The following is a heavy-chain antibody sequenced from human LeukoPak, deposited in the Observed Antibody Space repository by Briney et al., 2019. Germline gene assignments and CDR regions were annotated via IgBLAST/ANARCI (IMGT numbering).Heavy chain of an antibody. Sequence: GGSLRLSCAASGFTFSSYAMSWVRQAPGKGLEWVSAISGSGGSTYYADSVKGRFTISRDNSKNTLYLQMNSLRPEDTAVYYCARDPSEASHPYYFDYWAQGTLVTVSS. CDR3: ARDPSEASHPYYFDY. CDR2: ISGSGGST. CDR1: GFTFSSYA. V-gene: IGHV3-23*01. J-gene: IGHJ4*02.